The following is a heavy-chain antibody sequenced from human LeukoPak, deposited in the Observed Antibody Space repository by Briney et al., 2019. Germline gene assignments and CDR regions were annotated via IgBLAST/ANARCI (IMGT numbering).Heavy chain of an antibody. D-gene: IGHD6-13*01. V-gene: IGHV3-48*03. J-gene: IGHJ4*02. Sequence: PGGSLTLSCAASGFTFSSYEMNWVRQAPGKGLEWVSYISCSGSTIYYADSVKGRFTISRDNAKNSLYLQMNSLRAEDTAVYYCARDLTAVSLIAAAANYWGQGTLVTVSS. CDR3: ARDLTAVSLIAAAANY. CDR2: ISCSGSTI. CDR1: GFTFSSYE.